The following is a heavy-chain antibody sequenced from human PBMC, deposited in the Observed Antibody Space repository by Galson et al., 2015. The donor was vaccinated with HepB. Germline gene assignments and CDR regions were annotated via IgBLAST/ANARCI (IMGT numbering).Heavy chain of an antibody. Sequence: SLRLSCAVSGFTFSRYFMHWVRQAPGKGLDWVAVISYDGSNNYADSVKGRFTVSRDNSKNTLYLQMNSLRPEDTAVYYCERDHGDYTPHYWGQGTLVTVSS. D-gene: IGHD4-17*01. CDR3: ERDHGDYTPHY. J-gene: IGHJ4*02. CDR1: GFTFSRYF. V-gene: IGHV3-30*04. CDR2: ISYDGSN.